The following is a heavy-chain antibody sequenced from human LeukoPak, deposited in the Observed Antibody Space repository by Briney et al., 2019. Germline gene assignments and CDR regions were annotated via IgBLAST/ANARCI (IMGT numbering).Heavy chain of an antibody. CDR1: GGSISSYY. CDR3: ARRGSNGFGY. CDR2: INHSGST. J-gene: IGHJ4*02. Sequence: SETLSLTCTVSGGSISSYYWSWIRQPPGKGLEWIGEINHSGSTNYNPSLKSRVTISVDTSKNQFSLKLSSVTAADTAEYYCARRGSNGFGYWGQGTLVTVSS. V-gene: IGHV4-34*01. D-gene: IGHD6-13*01.